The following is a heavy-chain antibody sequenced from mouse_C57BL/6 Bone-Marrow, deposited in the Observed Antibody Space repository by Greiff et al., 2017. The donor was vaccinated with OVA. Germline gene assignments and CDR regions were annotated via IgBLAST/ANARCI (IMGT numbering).Heavy chain of an antibody. D-gene: IGHD1-1*01. CDR2: IDPSDSET. Sequence: QVQLQQPGAELVRPGPSVKLSCKASGYTFTSYWMHWVKQRPIQGLEWIGNIDPSDSETHYNQKFKDKATLTVDKSSSTAYMQLSSLTSEDSAVYYCARSRYYGSSYAMDYWGQGTSVTVSS. J-gene: IGHJ4*01. V-gene: IGHV1-52*01. CDR3: ARSRYYGSSYAMDY. CDR1: GYTFTSYW.